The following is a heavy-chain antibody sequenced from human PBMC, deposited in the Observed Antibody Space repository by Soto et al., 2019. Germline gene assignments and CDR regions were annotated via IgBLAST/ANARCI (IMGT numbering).Heavy chain of an antibody. D-gene: IGHD4-17*01. CDR2: IWYDRSNK. J-gene: IGHJ4*02. CDR3: ARDLTTVFLFDY. V-gene: IGHV3-33*01. Sequence: QVQLVESGGGVVQPGRSLRLSCAASGFTFSSYGMHWVRQAPGKGLEWVAVIWYDRSNKYYADSVKGRFTISRDNSKNTLYLQMNSLRAEDTAVYYCARDLTTVFLFDYWGQGTLVTVSS. CDR1: GFTFSSYG.